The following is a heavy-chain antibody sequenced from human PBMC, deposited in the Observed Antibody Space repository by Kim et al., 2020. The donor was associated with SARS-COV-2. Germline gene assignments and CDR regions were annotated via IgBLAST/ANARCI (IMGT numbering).Heavy chain of an antibody. D-gene: IGHD6-13*01. CDR3: ARVIGSSWYIYIDY. CDR2: INHSGST. Sequence: SETLSLTCAVYGGSFSGYYWSWIRQPPGKGLEWIGEINHSGSTNYNPSLKSRVTISVDTSKNQFSLKLSSVTAADTAVYYRARVIGSSWYIYIDYWGQGT. J-gene: IGHJ4*02. V-gene: IGHV4-34*01. CDR1: GGSFSGYY.